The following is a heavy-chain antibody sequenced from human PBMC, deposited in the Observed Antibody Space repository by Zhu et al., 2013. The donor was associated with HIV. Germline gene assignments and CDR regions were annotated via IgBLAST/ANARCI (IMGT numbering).Heavy chain of an antibody. CDR1: GGTFSSYT. Sequence: QVQLVQSGAEVKKPGSSVKVSCKASGGTFSSYTISWVRQAPGQGLEWMGRIIPILGIANYAQKFQGRVTITADKSTSTAYMELSSLRSEDTAVYYCARDGYSYGGVCEMATTIDYWGQGTLVTVSS. CDR3: ARDGYSYGGVCEMATTIDY. J-gene: IGHJ4*02. D-gene: IGHD5-18*01. V-gene: IGHV1-69*08. CDR2: IIPILGIA.